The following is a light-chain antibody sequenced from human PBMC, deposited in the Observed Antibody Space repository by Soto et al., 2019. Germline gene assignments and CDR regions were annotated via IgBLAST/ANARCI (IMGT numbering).Light chain of an antibody. CDR2: GNN. J-gene: IGLJ1*01. CDR3: ATWDDSLDVHV. Sequence: QSVLTQPPSASGTPGQTITISCSGGSSNIGINTVSWYEHLPGTAPRLLIYGNNQRPSGVPDRFSGSTSATSASLAISGLQSEDEAHYYCATWDDSLDVHVFGTGTKVTVL. V-gene: IGLV1-44*01. CDR1: SSNIGINT.